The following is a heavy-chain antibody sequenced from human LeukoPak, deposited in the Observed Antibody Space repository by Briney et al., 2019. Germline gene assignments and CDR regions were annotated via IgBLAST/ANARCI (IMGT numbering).Heavy chain of an antibody. Sequence: SETLSLTCAVYGGSFSGYYWSWIRQPPGKGLEWIGEINHSGSTNYNPSLKSRVTISVDTSKNQFSLKLSSVTAADTAVYYCARGLSDYYFDYWGQGTLVTVSS. V-gene: IGHV4-34*01. CDR2: INHSGST. CDR3: ARGLSDYYFDY. CDR1: GGSFSGYY. J-gene: IGHJ4*02. D-gene: IGHD2/OR15-2a*01.